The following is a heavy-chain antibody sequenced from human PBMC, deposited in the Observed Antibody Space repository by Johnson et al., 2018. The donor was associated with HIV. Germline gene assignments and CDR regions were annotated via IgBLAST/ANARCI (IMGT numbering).Heavy chain of an antibody. CDR1: GFTFDDYA. J-gene: IGHJ3*02. D-gene: IGHD3-22*01. CDR2: ISWNSGSI. V-gene: IGHV3-9*01. Sequence: QLVESGGGLVQPGRSLRLSCAASGFTFDDYAMHWVRQAPGKGLEWVSGISWNSGSIGYADSVKGRFTISRDNAKNSLYLQMNSLRAEDTALYYCAKDTGAYYYDSSGYWDAFDIWGQGTMVTVSS. CDR3: AKDTGAYYYDSSGYWDAFDI.